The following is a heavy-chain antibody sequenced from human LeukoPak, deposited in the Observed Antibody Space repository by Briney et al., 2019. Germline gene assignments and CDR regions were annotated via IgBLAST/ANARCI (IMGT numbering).Heavy chain of an antibody. Sequence: ASVKVSCKASGYTFSSHGISWVRQAPGQGLEWMGWISAYNGNTNYAQKFQGRVTITADESTSTAYMELSSLRSEDTAVYYCAREDSSGHDAFDIWGQGTMVTVSS. J-gene: IGHJ3*02. CDR3: AREDSSGHDAFDI. D-gene: IGHD3-22*01. CDR1: GYTFSSHG. CDR2: ISAYNGNT. V-gene: IGHV1-18*01.